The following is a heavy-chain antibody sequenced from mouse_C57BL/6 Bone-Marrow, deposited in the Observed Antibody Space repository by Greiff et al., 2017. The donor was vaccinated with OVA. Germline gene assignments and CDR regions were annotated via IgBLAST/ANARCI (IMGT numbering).Heavy chain of an antibody. CDR1: GYTFTSYW. CDR2: IDPSDSYT. J-gene: IGHJ2*01. Sequence: QVQLQQPGAELVMPGASVKLSCKASGYTFTSYWMHWVKQRPGQGLEWIGEIDPSDSYTNYNQKFKGKSTLTVTKSSSTAFMQLSSLTSENSEVYYGEKSDNDYDGDYFGYWGEGTTRTASS. CDR3: EKSDNDYDGDYFGY. D-gene: IGHD2-4*01. V-gene: IGHV1-69*01.